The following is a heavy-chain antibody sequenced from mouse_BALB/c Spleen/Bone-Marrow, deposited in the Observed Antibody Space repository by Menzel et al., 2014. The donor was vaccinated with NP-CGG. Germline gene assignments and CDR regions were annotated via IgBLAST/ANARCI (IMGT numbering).Heavy chain of an antibody. V-gene: IGHV1-54*03. Sequence: QVQLQQSGAELVRPGTSVKVSCKASGYAFTNYLIEWVKRRPGQGLEWIGVINPGSGGTNYNEKFKGKATLTADKSSSLANRQLRSLTSDDSAVYFGERSIAYYYGMDYGGKGTSATVPS. CDR1: GYAFTNYL. CDR2: INPGSGGT. J-gene: IGHJ4*01. D-gene: IGHD2-10*02. CDR3: ERSIAYYYGMDY.